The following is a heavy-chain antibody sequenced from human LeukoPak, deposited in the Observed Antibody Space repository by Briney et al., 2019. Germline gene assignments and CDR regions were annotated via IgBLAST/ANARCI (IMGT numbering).Heavy chain of an antibody. J-gene: IGHJ4*02. V-gene: IGHV3-30*18. CDR2: ISYDGSNK. CDR3: AKGGSYRSQPYFDY. CDR1: GFTFSTYW. Sequence: GGSLRLSCAASGFTFSTYWMDWFRQTPGKGLEWVAVISYDGSNKYYADSVKGRFTISRDNSKNTVYLQMNSLRAGDTAVYYCAKGGSYRSQPYFDYWGQGTPVTVSS. D-gene: IGHD3-16*02.